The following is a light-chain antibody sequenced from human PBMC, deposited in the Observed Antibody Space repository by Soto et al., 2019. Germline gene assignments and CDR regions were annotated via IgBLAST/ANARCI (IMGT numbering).Light chain of an antibody. CDR3: SSYTSTSPVL. CDR1: SNDVGGYNS. V-gene: IGLV2-14*01. J-gene: IGLJ2*01. Sequence: QSVLTQPASVSGSPGQSSTISCTGTSNDVGGYNSVSRYQQHPGKAPKLMIYSVSNRPSGFSNRFSGSKSGNTASLTISGLQAEGEADYYCSSYTSTSPVLFGGGTKVTVL. CDR2: SVS.